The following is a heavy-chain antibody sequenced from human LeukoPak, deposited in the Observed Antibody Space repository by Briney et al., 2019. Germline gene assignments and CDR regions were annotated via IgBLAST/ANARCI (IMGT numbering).Heavy chain of an antibody. V-gene: IGHV3-30-3*01. CDR1: GFTFSSYA. J-gene: IGHJ2*01. CDR3: AKDRTVGASYWYFDL. Sequence: PGGSLRLSCAASGFTFSSYAMHWARQAPGKGLEWVAVISYDGSNKYYADPVKGRFTISRDNSKNTLYLQMNSLRAEDTAIYYCAKDRTVGASYWYFDLWGRGTLVTVSS. D-gene: IGHD1-26*01. CDR2: ISYDGSNK.